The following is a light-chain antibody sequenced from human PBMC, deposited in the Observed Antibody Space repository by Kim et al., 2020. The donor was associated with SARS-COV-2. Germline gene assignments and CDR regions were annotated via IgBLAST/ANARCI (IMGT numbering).Light chain of an antibody. V-gene: IGKV4-1*01. J-gene: IGKJ2*01. Sequence: DIVMTQSPDSLAVSLGERATINCKSSQSVFYSPNNKNYLAWYQQKPGQSPKLLIYSASTRASGVPNRFSGSESGTDFTLTISSLQAEDVAVYYRQQYCITPPYTFGQGTKLEI. CDR1: QSVFYSPNNKNY. CDR2: SAS. CDR3: QQYCITPPYT.